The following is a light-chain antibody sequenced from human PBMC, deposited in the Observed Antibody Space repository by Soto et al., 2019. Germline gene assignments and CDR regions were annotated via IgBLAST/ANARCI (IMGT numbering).Light chain of an antibody. V-gene: IGLV2-14*01. CDR2: GVT. Sequence: QSALTQPASVSGSPGQSITISCTGTSSDVGTYNYVSWYQQHPGKAPKLIIYGVTNRPSGVSNRFSGSKSGNTASLTISGLQAEDEAGYCCSSYTSSAFVVFGGGTKLTVL. CDR1: SSDVGTYNY. J-gene: IGLJ2*01. CDR3: SSYTSSAFVV.